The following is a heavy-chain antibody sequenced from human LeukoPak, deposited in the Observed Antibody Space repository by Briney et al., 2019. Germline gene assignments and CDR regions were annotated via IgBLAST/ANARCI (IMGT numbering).Heavy chain of an antibody. CDR1: GHNFISYG. CDR2: IRGYNGNT. CDR3: GTWIVGTTLGFDY. D-gene: IGHD1-26*01. V-gene: IGHV1-18*01. J-gene: IGHJ4*02. Sequence: ASVKVSCTASGHNFISYGFSWVRQAPGHGLEWMGWIRGYNGNTNYAQKFQGRVTVTTDTSTSTAHMELRSLSSDDTAVYFCGTWIVGTTLGFDYWGQGTLVTVSS.